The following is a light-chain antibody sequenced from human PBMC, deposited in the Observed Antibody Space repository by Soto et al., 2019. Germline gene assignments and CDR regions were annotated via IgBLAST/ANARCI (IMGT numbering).Light chain of an antibody. CDR3: QSYDSSLSGVV. CDR1: SSNIGAGYD. CDR2: GNS. V-gene: IGLV1-40*01. J-gene: IGLJ2*01. Sequence: QSVLTQPPSVSGAPGQRVTISCTGSSSNIGAGYDVHWYQQLPGTAPKLLIYGNSNRPSGVPARVSGSKSGTSASLAITGLQAEDEADYYCQSYDSSLSGVVFGGWTKLTVL.